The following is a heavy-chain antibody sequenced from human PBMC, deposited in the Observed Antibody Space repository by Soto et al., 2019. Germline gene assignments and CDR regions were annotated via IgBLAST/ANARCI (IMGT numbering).Heavy chain of an antibody. V-gene: IGHV3-30-3*01. CDR2: ISYDGSNK. CDR1: GFTFSSYA. CDR3: ARDGQIAAAGSGGSQIDY. J-gene: IGHJ4*02. D-gene: IGHD6-13*01. Sequence: QVQLVESGGGVVQPGRSLRLSCAASGFTFSSYAMHWVRQAPGKGLEWVAVISYDGSNKYYADSVKGRFTISRDNSKNTLYLQMNSLRAEDTAVYYCARDGQIAAAGSGGSQIDYWGQGTLVTGSS.